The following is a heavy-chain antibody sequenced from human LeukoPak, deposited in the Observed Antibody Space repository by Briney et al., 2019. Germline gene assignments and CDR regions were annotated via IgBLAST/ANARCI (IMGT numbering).Heavy chain of an antibody. CDR3: AAGPVYDYFEF. CDR2: INPNSGGT. CDR1: EYSFTDYY. Sequence: ASVKVSCKASEYSFTDYYIHWVRQAPGQGLEWMGWINPNSGGTNSAQKFQVRITLTRDTSISTAYMGLSRLGSDDTAVYYCAAGPVYDYFEFWGQGTLVTVSS. J-gene: IGHJ4*02. D-gene: IGHD3-22*01. V-gene: IGHV1-2*02.